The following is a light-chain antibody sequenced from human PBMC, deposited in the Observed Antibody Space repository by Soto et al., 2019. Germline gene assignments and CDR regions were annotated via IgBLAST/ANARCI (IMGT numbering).Light chain of an antibody. Sequence: QSVLTQPASVSGSPGQSITISCTGTSSDVGSYNPVSWYQHHPGKAPKLMIYEVSERPSGVSNRFSGSKSGNTASLTISGLQAEDEADYYCCSYAGRTTPYVFGTGTKLTVL. V-gene: IGLV2-23*02. J-gene: IGLJ1*01. CDR2: EVS. CDR1: SSDVGSYNP. CDR3: CSYAGRTTPYV.